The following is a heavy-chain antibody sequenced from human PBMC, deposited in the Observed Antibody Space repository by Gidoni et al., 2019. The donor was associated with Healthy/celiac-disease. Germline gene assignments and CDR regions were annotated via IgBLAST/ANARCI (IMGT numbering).Heavy chain of an antibody. J-gene: IGHJ6*02. D-gene: IGHD6-6*01. CDR2: IYYRGST. CDR1: GGSLSSGGYY. CDR3: ARDKRVRYSSSSHGMDV. V-gene: IGHV4-31*03. Sequence: QVQLQESGPGLVTPSQTLSLTCTVSGGSLSSGGYYWSWIRQRPGKGLEWIGYIYYRGSTYYNPSLKRRVTISVDSSKNQFSLKLSSVTAADTAVYYCARDKRVRYSSSSHGMDVWGQGTTVTVSS.